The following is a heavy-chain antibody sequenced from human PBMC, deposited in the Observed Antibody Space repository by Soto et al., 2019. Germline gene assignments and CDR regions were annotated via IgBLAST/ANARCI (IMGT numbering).Heavy chain of an antibody. Sequence: KASGYGKTSYRLCWRRHAKEQGLEWMGRINPNLGITNYAQKFQGRVTMTRDKSISTAYMELSRLRSDDTAVYYCARDLLPGYSSSWYLAYRGQGTLVTVSS. J-gene: IGHJ4*02. CDR1: GYGKTSYR. D-gene: IGHD6-13*01. CDR2: INPNLGIT. CDR3: ARDLLPGYSSSWYLAY. V-gene: IGHV1-2*02.